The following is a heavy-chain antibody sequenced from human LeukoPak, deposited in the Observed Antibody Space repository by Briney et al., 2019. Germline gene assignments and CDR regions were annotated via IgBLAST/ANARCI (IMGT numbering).Heavy chain of an antibody. CDR1: GFTFSNYA. D-gene: IGHD2-2*01. CDR2: IVGSGGST. J-gene: IGHJ4*02. CDR3: ARDSDCSSTSCPSTGLDY. V-gene: IGHV3-23*01. Sequence: PGGSLRLSCAASGFTFSNYALSWVRQAPGKGLEWVSTIVGSGGSTSYTGSVKGRFTISRDNSKNTLSLQMDSLRAEDTAVYYCARDSDCSSTSCPSTGLDYWGQGTLVTVSS.